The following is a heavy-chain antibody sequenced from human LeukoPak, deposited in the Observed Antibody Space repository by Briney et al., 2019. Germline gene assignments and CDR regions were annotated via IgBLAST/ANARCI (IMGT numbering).Heavy chain of an antibody. CDR3: ARVEMATISVDY. J-gene: IGHJ4*02. CDR2: IYYSGSP. CDR1: GGSISSHY. D-gene: IGHD5-24*01. Sequence: SETLSLTCTVSGGSISSHYWSWIRQPPGKGLEWIGYIYYSGSPNYNPSLKSRVTISVDTSKNQFSLKLSSVTAADTAVYYCARVEMATISVDYWGQGTLVTVSS. V-gene: IGHV4-59*11.